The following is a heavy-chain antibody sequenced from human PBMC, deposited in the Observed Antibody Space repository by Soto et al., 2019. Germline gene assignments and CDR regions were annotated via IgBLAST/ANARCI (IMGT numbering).Heavy chain of an antibody. CDR1: GFTFHDYA. J-gene: IGHJ4*02. V-gene: IGHV3-11*04. Sequence: GGSLRLSCATSGFTFHDYAMSWIRQAPGKGLEWVSAIAFTGSATYYADSVKGRFTISRDNAKNSLYLHMNSLRVEDTAVYYCARGPTSGTYVYWGQGTLVTVSS. CDR3: ARGPTSGTYVY. D-gene: IGHD1-26*01. CDR2: IAFTGSAT.